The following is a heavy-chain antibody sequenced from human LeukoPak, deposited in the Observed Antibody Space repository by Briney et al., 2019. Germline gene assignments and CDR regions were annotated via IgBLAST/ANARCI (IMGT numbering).Heavy chain of an antibody. Sequence: GGSLRLSCAASGFTFSSYWMHWVRQAPGKGLVWVSRINSDGSSTSYADSVKGRFTISRDNAKNTLYLQMNSLTAEDTAVYYCAKGSGYDTDFDYWGQGTLVTVSS. CDR2: INSDGSST. V-gene: IGHV3-74*01. J-gene: IGHJ4*02. CDR3: AKGSGYDTDFDY. CDR1: GFTFSSYW. D-gene: IGHD3-9*01.